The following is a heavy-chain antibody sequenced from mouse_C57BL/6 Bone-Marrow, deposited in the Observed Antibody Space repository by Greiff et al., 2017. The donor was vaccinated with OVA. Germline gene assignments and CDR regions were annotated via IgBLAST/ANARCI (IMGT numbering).Heavy chain of an antibody. CDR1: GYTFTSYW. CDR2: IDPSDSYT. V-gene: IGHV1-69*01. D-gene: IGHD2-4*01. Sequence: QVQLKQPGAELVMPGASVKLSCKASGYTFTSYWMHWVKQRPGQGLEWIGEIDPSDSYTNYNQKFKGKSTLTVDKSSSTAYMQLSSLTPEDSAVYYCARDYYDYSYWYFDVWGTGTTVTVSS. J-gene: IGHJ1*03. CDR3: ARDYYDYSYWYFDV.